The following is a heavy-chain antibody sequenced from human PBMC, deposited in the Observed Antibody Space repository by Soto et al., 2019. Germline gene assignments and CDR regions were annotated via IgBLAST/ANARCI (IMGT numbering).Heavy chain of an antibody. CDR3: AAIVESYYYYGMDV. CDR1: GGTFSSYA. J-gene: IGHJ6*02. CDR2: IIPIFGTA. V-gene: IGHV1-69*13. Sequence: SVKVSCKASGGTFSSYAISWVRQAPGQGLEWMGGIIPIFGTANYAQKFQGRVTITADESTSTAYMELSSLRSEDTAVYYCAAIVESYYYYGMDVWGQGTTVTVSS. D-gene: IGHD2-21*01.